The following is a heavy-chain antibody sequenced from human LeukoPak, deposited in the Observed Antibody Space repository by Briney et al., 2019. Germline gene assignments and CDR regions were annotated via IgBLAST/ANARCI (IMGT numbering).Heavy chain of an antibody. V-gene: IGHV3-23*01. CDR2: ISGSGGST. J-gene: IGHJ4*02. D-gene: IGHD6-19*01. CDR1: GFTFSSYG. Sequence: PGGSLRLSCAASGFTFSSYGMHWVRQAPGKGLEWVSAISGSGGSTYYADSVKGRFTISRDNSKNTLYLQMNSLRAEDTAVYYCAKGGIAVAGTFPILLFDYWGQGTLVTVSS. CDR3: AKGGIAVAGTFPILLFDY.